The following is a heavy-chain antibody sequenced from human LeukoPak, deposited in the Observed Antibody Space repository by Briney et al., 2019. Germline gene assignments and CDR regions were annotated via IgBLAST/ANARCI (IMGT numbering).Heavy chain of an antibody. Sequence: GGSLRLSCAASGFTFSSCGMSWVRQAPGKGLEWVSALSDSGGSTFYADSMKGRFTISRDNSKNTLYLQMNRLRAEDTAVYYCTKGGAVSSKSITMIRGTRRYYYYMDVWGKGTTVTISS. CDR2: LSDSGGST. V-gene: IGHV3-23*01. CDR3: TKGGAVSSKSITMIRGTRRYYYYMDV. D-gene: IGHD3-10*01. J-gene: IGHJ6*03. CDR1: GFTFSSCG.